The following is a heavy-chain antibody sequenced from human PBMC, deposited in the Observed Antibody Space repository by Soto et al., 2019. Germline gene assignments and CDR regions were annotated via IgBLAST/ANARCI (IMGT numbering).Heavy chain of an antibody. J-gene: IGHJ3*02. CDR2: SNAGNGNT. D-gene: IGHD3-22*01. V-gene: IGHV1-3*02. CDR1: GYTFTNYA. Sequence: ASVKVSCKASGYTFTNYAMHWVRQAPGQGLEWMGWSNAGNGNTKYSQEFQGRVTMTTDTSTSTAYMELRSLRSDDTAVYYCARAHYYDSSGLRRNKMNDAFDIWGQGTMVTVSS. CDR3: ARAHYYDSSGLRRNKMNDAFDI.